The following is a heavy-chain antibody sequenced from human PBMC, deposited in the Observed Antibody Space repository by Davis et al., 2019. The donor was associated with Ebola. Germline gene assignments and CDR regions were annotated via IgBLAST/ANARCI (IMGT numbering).Heavy chain of an antibody. J-gene: IGHJ4*02. CDR1: GFTFSNAW. Sequence: GGSLRLSCAASGFTFSNAWMSWVRQAPGKGLEWVSVIYSGGSTYYADSVKGRFTISRDNSKNTLYLQMNSLRAEDTAVYYCARDSSSSWYGYWGQGTLVTVSS. D-gene: IGHD6-13*01. CDR3: ARDSSSSWYGY. CDR2: IYSGGST. V-gene: IGHV3-53*01.